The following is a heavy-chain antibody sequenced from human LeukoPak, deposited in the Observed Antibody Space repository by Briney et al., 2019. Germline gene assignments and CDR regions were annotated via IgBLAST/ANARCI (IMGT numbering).Heavy chain of an antibody. J-gene: IGHJ4*02. CDR1: GFTFSSYW. V-gene: IGHV3-7*01. D-gene: IGHD3-10*01. Sequence: GSLRLSCAASGFTFSSYWMSWVRQAPGKGLEWGANIKQDGSEKYYVDSVKGRFTISRDNAKNSLYLQMNSLRAEDTAVYYCAREYYYGSGSYHDYWGQGTLVTVSS. CDR3: AREYYYGSGSYHDY. CDR2: IKQDGSEK.